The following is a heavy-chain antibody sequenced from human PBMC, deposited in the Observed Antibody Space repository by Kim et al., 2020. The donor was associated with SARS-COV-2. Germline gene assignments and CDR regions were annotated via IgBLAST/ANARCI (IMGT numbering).Heavy chain of an antibody. J-gene: IGHJ6*02. V-gene: IGHV1-8*01. Sequence: ASVKVSCKASGYTFTSYDINWVRQATGQGLEWMGWMNPNSGNTGYAQKFQGRVTMTRNTSISTAYMELSSLRSEDTAVYYCARGREYCSSTSCYYDYYYYGMDVWGQGTTVTVSS. CDR1: GYTFTSYD. D-gene: IGHD2-2*01. CDR3: ARGREYCSSTSCYYDYYYYGMDV. CDR2: MNPNSGNT.